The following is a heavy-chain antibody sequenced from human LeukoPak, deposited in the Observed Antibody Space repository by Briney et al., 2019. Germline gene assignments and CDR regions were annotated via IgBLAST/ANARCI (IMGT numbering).Heavy chain of an antibody. CDR3: AKDLHDYGNYVGWFDS. D-gene: IGHD4-11*01. V-gene: IGHV3-74*01. CDR2: INSDGSST. Sequence: GGSLRLSCAASGFTFSSYWMHWVRQAPGKGLVWVSRINSDGSSTSYADSVKGRFTISRDNSKTTLFLQMNSLRAEDTAVYYCAKDLHDYGNYVGWFDSWGQGTLVTVSS. CDR1: GFTFSSYW. J-gene: IGHJ5*01.